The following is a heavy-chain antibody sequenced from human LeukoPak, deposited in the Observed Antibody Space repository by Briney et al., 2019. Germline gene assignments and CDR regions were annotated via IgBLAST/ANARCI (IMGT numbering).Heavy chain of an antibody. J-gene: IGHJ4*02. V-gene: IGHV4-59*11. D-gene: IGHD3/OR15-3a*01. Sequence: SETLSLTCTVSGCSISSHYWSWIRQPPGKGLEWIGYIYCSGSTNYNPSLKSRVTISVNTSKTQFSLKLSSVTAADTAVYYCARGLRYYFDYWGQGSLVTVS. CDR3: ARGLRYYFDY. CDR1: GCSISSHY. CDR2: IYCSGST.